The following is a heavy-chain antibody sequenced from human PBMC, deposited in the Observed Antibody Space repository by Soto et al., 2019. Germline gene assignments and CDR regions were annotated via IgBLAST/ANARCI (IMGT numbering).Heavy chain of an antibody. D-gene: IGHD3-10*01. J-gene: IGHJ4*02. CDR3: ARVTSLRRPTYDDGSGSYPDLDC. CDR1: GYTFTNYG. V-gene: IGHV1-18*01. CDR2: ISAYNGNT. Sequence: GASVKVSCKASGYTFTNYGITWVRQAPAQGLEWMGWISAYNGNTNYAQNLQGRLTMSTDTSTSTAYMELRSLRSHATAVYYCARVTSLRRPTYDDGSGSYPDLDCWGQGTLVTVSS.